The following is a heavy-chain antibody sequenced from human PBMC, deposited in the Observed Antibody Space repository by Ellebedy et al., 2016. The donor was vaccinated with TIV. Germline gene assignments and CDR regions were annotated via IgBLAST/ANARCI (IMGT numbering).Heavy chain of an antibody. Sequence: GESLKISCAASGFTFSDYYMSWIRQAPGKGLEWVSYISCSGSTIYYADSVKGRFTISRDNAKNSLYLQMNYLRAEDTAVYYCASPKGITGTTYYYYGMDVWGQGTTVTVSS. D-gene: IGHD1-20*01. CDR2: ISCSGSTI. CDR1: GFTFSDYY. CDR3: ASPKGITGTTYYYYGMDV. J-gene: IGHJ6*02. V-gene: IGHV3-11*01.